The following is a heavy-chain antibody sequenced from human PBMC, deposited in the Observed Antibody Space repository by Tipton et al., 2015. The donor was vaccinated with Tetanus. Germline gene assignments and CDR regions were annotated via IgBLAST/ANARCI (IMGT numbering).Heavy chain of an antibody. D-gene: IGHD1-1*01. J-gene: IGHJ3*02. CDR2: IYHSGST. CDR3: ARESWNRDAFDI. CDR1: GGSITPYY. V-gene: IGHV4-59*12. Sequence: TLSLTCTVSGGSITPYYWSWIRQSSGKGLEWIGYIYHSGSTNYNPSLKSRVTISVDTSKNQFSLNLNSVTAADTAVYYCARESWNRDAFDIWGQGTMVTVSS.